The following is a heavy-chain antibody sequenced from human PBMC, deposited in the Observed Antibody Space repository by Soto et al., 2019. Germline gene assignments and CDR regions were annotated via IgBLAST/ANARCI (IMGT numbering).Heavy chain of an antibody. D-gene: IGHD6-6*01. V-gene: IGHV3-30*02. CDR3: AKGSSSVYYYYYGIDV. Sequence: GGSLRLSCAASGFTFSSYGMHWVRQAPGKGLEWVAVIWYDGSNKYYADSVKGRFTISRDNSKNMLYLQMNSLRTEDTAVYYCAKGSSSVYYYYYGIDVWGQGTTVTVSS. J-gene: IGHJ6*02. CDR2: IWYDGSNK. CDR1: GFTFSSYG.